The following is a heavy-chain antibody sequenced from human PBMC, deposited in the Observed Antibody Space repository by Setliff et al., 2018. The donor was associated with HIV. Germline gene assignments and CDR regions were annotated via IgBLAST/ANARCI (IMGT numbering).Heavy chain of an antibody. V-gene: IGHV3-48*04. Sequence: SGGSLRLSCAASGFRFRSYGMHWVRQAPGKGLEWVSYISSSSSTIYYADSVKGRFTISRDNAKNSPYLQMNSLRAEDMALYYCAKDPRAAVATICDYWGQGTLVTVSS. CDR1: GFRFRSYG. CDR3: AKDPRAAVATICDY. J-gene: IGHJ4*02. D-gene: IGHD5-12*01. CDR2: ISSSSSTI.